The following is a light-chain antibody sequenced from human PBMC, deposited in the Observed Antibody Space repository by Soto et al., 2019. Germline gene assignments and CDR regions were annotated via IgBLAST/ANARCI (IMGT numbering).Light chain of an antibody. CDR1: QSVSSY. CDR2: DAS. Sequence: EIVLTQPPATLSLSPGERATLSCRPSQSVSSYLACYQQKPGQAPMLLIYDASNRATGIPARFSGSGSGTDFTLTISSIEPEDFEVYYCQQYGSSPWKFGQGTKV. CDR3: QQYGSSPWK. V-gene: IGKV3-11*01. J-gene: IGKJ1*01.